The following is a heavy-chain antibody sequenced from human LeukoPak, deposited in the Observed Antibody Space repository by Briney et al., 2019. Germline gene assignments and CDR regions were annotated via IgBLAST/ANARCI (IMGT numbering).Heavy chain of an antibody. D-gene: IGHD3-22*01. Sequence: GGSLRLSCAASRLTFSSYGMHWVRQAPGKGLEWVAFIRYDGSYKYYADSVKGRFTISRDNSKNALYLQMNSLRAEDTAVYYCAREGSSGYFSWFDPWGQGTLVTVSS. CDR2: IRYDGSYK. J-gene: IGHJ5*02. CDR1: RLTFSSYG. V-gene: IGHV3-30*02. CDR3: AREGSSGYFSWFDP.